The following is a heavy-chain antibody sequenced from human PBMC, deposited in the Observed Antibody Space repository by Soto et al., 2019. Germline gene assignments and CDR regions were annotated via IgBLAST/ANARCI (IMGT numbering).Heavy chain of an antibody. D-gene: IGHD3-10*01. CDR2: INGDGSRT. CDR3: SRETLWFGESPKS. J-gene: IGHJ4*02. CDR1: GFTFGSYW. V-gene: IGHV3-74*01. Sequence: EVQLVESGGGSVQTGGSLRISCAASGFTFGSYWMDWVHQTPGKGLVWVSRINGDGSRTTYADFVKGRFTISRDNAQNTLYLQMNSLRADDTAVYYCSRETLWFGESPKSGGQGTLVTVSS.